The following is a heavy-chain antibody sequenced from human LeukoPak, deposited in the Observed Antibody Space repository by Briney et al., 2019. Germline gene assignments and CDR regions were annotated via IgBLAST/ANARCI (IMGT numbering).Heavy chain of an antibody. D-gene: IGHD3-3*02. CDR3: MRDLSN. CDR2: IYHGGST. CDR1: GYSISSGYY. V-gene: IGHV4-38-2*02. Sequence: SETLSLTCAVSGYSISSGYYWGWVRQPPGKGLEWIGNIYHGGSTSYNPSLKSRVTISLDTSNKHFSLKLNSVIAADTAVYYCMRDLSNWGQGTLVTVSS. J-gene: IGHJ4*02.